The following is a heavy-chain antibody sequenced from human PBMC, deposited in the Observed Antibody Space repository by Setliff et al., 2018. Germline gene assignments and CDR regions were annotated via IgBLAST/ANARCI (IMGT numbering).Heavy chain of an antibody. CDR1: GGSFSGYY. Sequence: LSLTCAVYGGSFSGYYWGWIRQPPGKGLEWIGSIDHSGSTHYNPSLKSRVTISVDTAKNQFSLKLRSVTAADTAVYYCGRPLVGVTTGFENWGQGTLVTVSS. D-gene: IGHD1-26*01. V-gene: IGHV4-34*01. CDR3: GRPLVGVTTGFEN. CDR2: IDHSGST. J-gene: IGHJ4*02.